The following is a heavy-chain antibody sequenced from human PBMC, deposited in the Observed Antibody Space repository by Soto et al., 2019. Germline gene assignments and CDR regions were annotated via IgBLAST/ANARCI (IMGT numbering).Heavy chain of an antibody. CDR3: ARHIVVVTARSIHYYYYGMDV. CDR1: GGSISSSNW. V-gene: IGHV4-4*02. CDR2: IYHSGST. Sequence: SETLSLTCAVSGGSISSSNWWSWVRQPPGKGLEWIGEIYHSGSTNYNPSLKSRATISVDKSKNQFSLKLSSVTAADTAVYYCARHIVVVTARSIHYYYYGMDVWGQGTTVTVSS. D-gene: IGHD2-21*02. J-gene: IGHJ6*02.